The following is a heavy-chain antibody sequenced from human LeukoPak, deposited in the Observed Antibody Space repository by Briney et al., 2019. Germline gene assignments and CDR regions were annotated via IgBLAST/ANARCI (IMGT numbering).Heavy chain of an antibody. V-gene: IGHV3-66*01. D-gene: IGHD3-10*01. CDR2: IYSGGST. CDR1: GFTVSSNY. Sequence: GGSLRLSCAASGFTVSSNYMSWVRQAPGKGLEWVSVIYSGGSTYYADSVKGRFTISRDNSKSTLYLQVNSLRAEDTAVYYCASVGFGHRGLYWGQGTLVTVSS. J-gene: IGHJ4*02. CDR3: ASVGFGHRGLY.